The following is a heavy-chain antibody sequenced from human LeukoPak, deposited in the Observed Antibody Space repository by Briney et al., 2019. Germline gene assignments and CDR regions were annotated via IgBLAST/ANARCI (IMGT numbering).Heavy chain of an antibody. CDR1: GFTFSSYA. Sequence: PGGSLRLSCVASGFTFSSYAMSWVRQAPGKGLEWVSAISGSGGSTYYADSVKGRFTISRDNSKNTLYLQMNSLRAEDTAVYYCARDWRVIGGSYYFPSYYYGMDVWGQGTTVTVSS. CDR2: ISGSGGST. D-gene: IGHD1-26*01. V-gene: IGHV3-23*01. CDR3: ARDWRVIGGSYYFPSYYYGMDV. J-gene: IGHJ6*02.